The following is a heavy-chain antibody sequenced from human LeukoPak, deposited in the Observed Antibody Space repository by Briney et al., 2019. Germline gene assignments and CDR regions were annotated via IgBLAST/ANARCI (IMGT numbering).Heavy chain of an antibody. Sequence: PSETLSLTCTVSGGSISSSSYYWGWIRQPPGKGLEWIGSIYYSGSTYYNPSLKTRVTISVDTSKNQFSLKLSSVTAADTAVYYCARTGGSTSPLXYWGXXTLXTVSS. D-gene: IGHD2-2*01. V-gene: IGHV4-39*01. J-gene: IGHJ4*01. CDR3: ARTGGSTSPLXY. CDR2: IYYSGST. CDR1: GGSISSSSYY.